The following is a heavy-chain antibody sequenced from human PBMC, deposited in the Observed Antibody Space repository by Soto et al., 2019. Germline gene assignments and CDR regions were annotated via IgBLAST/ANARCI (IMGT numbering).Heavy chain of an antibody. Sequence: GESLKISCKGSGYSFTSYWISWVRQMPGKGLEWMGRIDPSDSYTNYSPSFQGHVTISADKSISTAYLQWSSLKASDTAMYYCATQAQYSSGWHDYWGQGTLVTVSS. CDR1: GYSFTSYW. V-gene: IGHV5-10-1*01. CDR3: ATQAQYSSGWHDY. CDR2: IDPSDSYT. D-gene: IGHD6-19*01. J-gene: IGHJ4*02.